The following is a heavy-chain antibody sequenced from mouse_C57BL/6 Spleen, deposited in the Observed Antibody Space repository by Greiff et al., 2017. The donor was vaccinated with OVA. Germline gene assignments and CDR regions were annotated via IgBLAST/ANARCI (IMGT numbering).Heavy chain of an antibody. CDR1: GYSFTDYH. CDR3: ETDGYWGY. CDR2: INPNYGTH. J-gene: IGHJ2*01. Sequence: VQLQQSGPELVKPGASVKISCKASGYSFTDYHMNWVKQSNGKSLEWIGVINPNYGTHSSNQKFKGKATLTVDQSSSTADLQRNSLTTEDSAVYYCETDGYWGYWGQGTTRTFSS. D-gene: IGHD2-3*01. V-gene: IGHV1-39*01.